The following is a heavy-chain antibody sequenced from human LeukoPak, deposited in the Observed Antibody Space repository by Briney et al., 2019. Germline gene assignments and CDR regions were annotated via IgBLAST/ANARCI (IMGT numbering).Heavy chain of an antibody. CDR3: AKDRSGWYVNYFDY. Sequence: GGSLRLSCTASGFTFSSYGMNWVRQAPGKGLEWVSGITGRGENIYYAGSVKGRFTISRDNSKNTLYLQMNSLRAEDTAVYYCAKDRSGWYVNYFDYWGQGTLVTVSS. CDR1: GFTFSSYG. J-gene: IGHJ4*02. V-gene: IGHV3-23*01. CDR2: ITGRGENI. D-gene: IGHD6-19*01.